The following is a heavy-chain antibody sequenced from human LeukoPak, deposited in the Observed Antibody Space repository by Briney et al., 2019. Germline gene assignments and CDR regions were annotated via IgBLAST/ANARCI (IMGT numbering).Heavy chain of an antibody. CDR2: ISGSGGST. Sequence: GGSLRLSCTASGFTFSSYAMSWVRQAPGKGLEWVSAISGSGGSTYYADSAKGRFTISRDNSKNTLYLQMNSLRAEDTAVYYCAKDPLYYGSGDPWGQGTLVTVSS. D-gene: IGHD3-10*01. V-gene: IGHV3-23*01. CDR1: GFTFSSYA. J-gene: IGHJ5*02. CDR3: AKDPLYYGSGDP.